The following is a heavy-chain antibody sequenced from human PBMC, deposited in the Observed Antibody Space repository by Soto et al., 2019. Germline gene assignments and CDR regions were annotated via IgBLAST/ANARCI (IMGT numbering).Heavy chain of an antibody. V-gene: IGHV3-15*01. J-gene: IGHJ4*02. Sequence: WGPLRLSCAASGFTFRNAWMSWVRQAPGKGLEWVGRIKIKTDVGTTDYAAPVKGRFTISRDDSKNTLYLQMNSLKTEDTAVYYWTPDIAPMIVVVCWGQGTLVTISA. CDR3: TPDIAPMIVVVC. D-gene: IGHD3-22*01. CDR1: GFTFRNAW. CDR2: IKIKTDVGTT.